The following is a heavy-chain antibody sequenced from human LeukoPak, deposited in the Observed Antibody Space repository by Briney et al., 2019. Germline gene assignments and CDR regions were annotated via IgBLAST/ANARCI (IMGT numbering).Heavy chain of an antibody. J-gene: IGHJ6*02. D-gene: IGHD3-10*01. CDR2: ISSSSSYI. V-gene: IGHV3-21*01. CDR1: GFTFSSYS. CDR3: ARDEGRSDRYYYYGMDV. Sequence: GGSLRLSCAASGFTFSSYSMNWVRQAPGKGLEWVSSISSSSSYIYYADSVKGRFTISRDNAKNSLYLQMNSLRAEDTAVYYCARDEGRSDRYYYYGMDVWGQGTTVTVSS.